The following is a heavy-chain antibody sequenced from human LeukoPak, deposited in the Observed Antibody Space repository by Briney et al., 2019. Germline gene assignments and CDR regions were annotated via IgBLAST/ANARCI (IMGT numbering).Heavy chain of an antibody. CDR1: GFTVSSNY. J-gene: IGHJ5*02. Sequence: GGSLRLSCAASGFTVSSNYMSWVRQAPGKGLEWVSVIYSGGSTYYADSVKGRFTISRDNSKNTLYLQMNSLRAEDTAVYYCAKGGGSVGLYNWFDPWGQGTLVTVSS. CDR2: IYSGGST. D-gene: IGHD1-26*01. CDR3: AKGGGSVGLYNWFDP. V-gene: IGHV3-53*01.